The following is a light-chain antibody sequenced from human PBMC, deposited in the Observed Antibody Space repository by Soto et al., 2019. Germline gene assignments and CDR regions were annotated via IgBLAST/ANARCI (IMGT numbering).Light chain of an antibody. CDR3: PSYDSSRSGNVV. V-gene: IGLV1-40*01. CDR1: SSNIGAGYD. J-gene: IGLJ2*01. CDR2: GNS. Sequence: QSALTQPPSVSGAPGQRVTISCTGSSSNIGAGYDVHWYQQLPGTAPKLLIYGNSNRPSGVPDRFSGSKSGTSASLAITGLQAEDEADYYCPSYDSSRSGNVVFGGGTKLTVL.